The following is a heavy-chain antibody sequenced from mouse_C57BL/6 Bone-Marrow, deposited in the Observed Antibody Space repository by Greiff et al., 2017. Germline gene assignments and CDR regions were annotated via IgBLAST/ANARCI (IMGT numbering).Heavy chain of an antibody. D-gene: IGHD1-1*01. CDR3: AREILRYAMDY. V-gene: IGHV5-4*01. J-gene: IGHJ4*01. CDR1: GFTFSSYA. Sequence: EVKLVESGGGLVKPGGSLKLSCAASGFTFSSYAMSWVRQTPEKRLEWVATISDGGSYTYYPDKVKGRFTISRDNAKNNLYLQMSHLKSEDTAMYYCAREILRYAMDYWGQGTSVTVSS. CDR2: ISDGGSYT.